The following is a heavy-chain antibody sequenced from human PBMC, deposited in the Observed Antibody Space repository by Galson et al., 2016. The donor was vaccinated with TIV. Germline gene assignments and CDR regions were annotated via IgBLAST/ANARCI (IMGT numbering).Heavy chain of an antibody. CDR2: ISYDGTNK. J-gene: IGHJ6*04. Sequence: SLRLSCAASGFTFSSYAMNWVRQAPGKGLEWVAVISYDGTNKYYADSVKGRFTISRDNSKNTLFLQMNSLRAEDTAVYYCARDLSSSVALYDSSGYGMAVWGKGTTVTVSS. D-gene: IGHD3-22*01. CDR3: ARDLSSSVALYDSSGYGMAV. CDR1: GFTFSSYA. V-gene: IGHV3-30*04.